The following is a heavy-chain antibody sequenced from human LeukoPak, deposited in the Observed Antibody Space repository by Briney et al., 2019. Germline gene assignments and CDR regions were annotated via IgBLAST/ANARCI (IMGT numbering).Heavy chain of an antibody. CDR1: GFAFSSYW. D-gene: IGHD4-17*01. V-gene: IGHV3-7*01. Sequence: GESLRLSCAVSGFAFSSYWMTWVRQAPGKGLEWVAHIKQDGSEKYCVDSVKGRFTISRDNAKSSLYLQMNSLRAEDTAVYHCARGGSYGLVGFDYWGQGTLVTVSS. J-gene: IGHJ4*02. CDR2: IKQDGSEK. CDR3: ARGGSYGLVGFDY.